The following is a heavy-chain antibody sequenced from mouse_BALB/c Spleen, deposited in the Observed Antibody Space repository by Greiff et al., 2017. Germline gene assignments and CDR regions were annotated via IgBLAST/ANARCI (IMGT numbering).Heavy chain of an antibody. CDR1: GFTFSSYG. D-gene: IGHD2-3*01. Sequence: EVQLVESGGDLVKPGGSLKLSCAASGFTFSSYGMSWVRQTPDKRLEWVATISSGGSYTYYPDSVKGRFTISRDNAKNTLYLQMSSLKSEDTAMYYCARHDGTRFDYWGQGTTLTVSS. CDR2: ISSGGSYT. CDR3: ARHDGTRFDY. J-gene: IGHJ2*01. V-gene: IGHV5-6*01.